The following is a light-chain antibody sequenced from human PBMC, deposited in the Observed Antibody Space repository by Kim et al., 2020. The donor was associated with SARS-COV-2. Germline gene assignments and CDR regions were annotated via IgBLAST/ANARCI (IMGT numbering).Light chain of an antibody. V-gene: IGLV6-57*03. J-gene: IGLJ3*02. Sequence: NFMLTQPHSVSESPGRTVTISCTRSSGGIASNHVQWYQQRPGSAPTTVIYEDSLRASGVPDRFSASIDSSSNSASLTISGLKTEDEADYYCQSYDSRFWVFGGGTQLTVL. CDR3: QSYDSRFWV. CDR2: EDS. CDR1: SGGIASNH.